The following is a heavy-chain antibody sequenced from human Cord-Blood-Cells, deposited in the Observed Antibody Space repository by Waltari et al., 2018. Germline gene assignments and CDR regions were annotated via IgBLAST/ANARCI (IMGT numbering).Heavy chain of an antibody. CDR1: GYTFTSYY. Sequence: QVQLVQSGAEVKKPGASVKVSCKASGYTFTSYYMHWVRQAPGQGLEWMGIINPSGGSTSYAQKFQGRVTMTRDTSTSTVYMELSSLRSEDTAVYYCARGPDCSSTSCYPNYYYYYMDVWGKGTTVTVSS. D-gene: IGHD2-2*01. J-gene: IGHJ6*03. V-gene: IGHV1-46*01. CDR3: ARGPDCSSTSCYPNYYYYYMDV. CDR2: INPSGGST.